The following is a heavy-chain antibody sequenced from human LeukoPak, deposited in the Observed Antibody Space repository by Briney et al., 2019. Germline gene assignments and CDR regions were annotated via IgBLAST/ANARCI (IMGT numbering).Heavy chain of an antibody. V-gene: IGHV4-59*12. CDR2: IYYSGST. D-gene: IGHD4-17*01. CDR3: ARANDYGDPLPRYMDV. Sequence: SETLSLTCTVSGDSINGFYWSWIRQPPGKGLEWIGYIYYSGSTNYNPSLKSRVTISVDKSKNQFSLKLSSVTAADTAVYYCARANDYGDPLPRYMDVWGKGTTVTVSS. J-gene: IGHJ6*03. CDR1: GDSINGFY.